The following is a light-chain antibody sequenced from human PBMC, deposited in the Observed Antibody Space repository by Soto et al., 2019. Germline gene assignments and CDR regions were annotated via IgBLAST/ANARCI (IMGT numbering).Light chain of an antibody. Sequence: DIQMTQSPSSLSASVGDRVTITCRASQSISSYLNWYQQKPGKAPKLLIYAASSLQSGVPSRFSGGGSGTGFTLTISSLQPEDFATYYCQQSYSVLTFGGGTKVEIK. CDR3: QQSYSVLT. J-gene: IGKJ4*01. CDR1: QSISSY. CDR2: AAS. V-gene: IGKV1-39*01.